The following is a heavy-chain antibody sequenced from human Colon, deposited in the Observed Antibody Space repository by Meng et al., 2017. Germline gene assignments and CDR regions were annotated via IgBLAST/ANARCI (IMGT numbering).Heavy chain of an antibody. D-gene: IGHD6-6*01. CDR3: ARDRRNYYLDL. V-gene: IGHV1-69*05. Sequence: QVQLMISEDEVQTPGSSVRVSCKASGGSFDNYAISWVRQAPGQGLERVGGTNPGVGTTNYAQRFQGRVTITTYRSSGTFFMQLNSLRFEDTAVYYCARDRRNYYLDLWGQGTLVTVSS. CDR2: TNPGVGTT. J-gene: IGHJ4*02. CDR1: GGSFDNYA.